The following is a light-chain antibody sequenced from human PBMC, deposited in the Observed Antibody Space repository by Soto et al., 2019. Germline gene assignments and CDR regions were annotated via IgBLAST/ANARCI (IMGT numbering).Light chain of an antibody. V-gene: IGKV3-15*01. Sequence: EIVMTQSPATLSVSPGERASLSCRASQSVGSYLGWYQQTAGQAPRLLIYGASTRATGIPARFSGSGSGTVFTLTISRLQSEYFAVYSWQQYTSWPYTFGQGTKLEIK. CDR3: QQYTSWPYT. J-gene: IGKJ2*01. CDR2: GAS. CDR1: QSVGSY.